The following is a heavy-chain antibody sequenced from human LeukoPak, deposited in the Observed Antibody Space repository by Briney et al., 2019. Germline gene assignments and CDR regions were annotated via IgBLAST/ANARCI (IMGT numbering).Heavy chain of an antibody. D-gene: IGHD5-18*01. CDR2: IYYSGST. V-gene: IGHV4-59*01. CDR3: ARRRVDTAMDIKNSYSYSYMDV. CDR1: GGSISSYY. Sequence: SQTLSFTCTVSGGSISSYYGIWIRQPRGRGLEGGGYIYYSGSTNHNPSLTSRVPISVHTSTHQFSLKLSSVPAADTAVYYCARRRVDTAMDIKNSYSYSYMDVWGKGTTVTVSS. J-gene: IGHJ6*03.